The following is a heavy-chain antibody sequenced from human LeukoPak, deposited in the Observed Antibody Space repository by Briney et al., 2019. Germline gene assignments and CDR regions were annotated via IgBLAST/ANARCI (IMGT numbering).Heavy chain of an antibody. Sequence: ASVKVSCKASGYTFTSYYMHWVRQAPGQGLEWMGIINPSGGSTSYAQKFQGRVTMTRDMSTSTAYMELSSLRSEDTAVYYCARDPGRELGLDAFDIWGQGTMVTVSS. CDR1: GYTFTSYY. D-gene: IGHD1-26*01. CDR2: INPSGGST. J-gene: IGHJ3*02. V-gene: IGHV1-46*01. CDR3: ARDPGRELGLDAFDI.